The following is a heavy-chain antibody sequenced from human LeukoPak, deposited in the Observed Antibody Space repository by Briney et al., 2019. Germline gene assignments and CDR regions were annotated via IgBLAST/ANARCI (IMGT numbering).Heavy chain of an antibody. Sequence: GGSLRLSCAASGFSFSTYGMHWVRQAPGKELEWVAVIWSDGSNKYYADSVKGRFTISRDNSQNTLYLQMNSLRAEDTAVYYCARAIYSGGWYGGDYWGQGTLVTVSS. V-gene: IGHV3-33*01. CDR3: ARAIYSGGWYGGDY. D-gene: IGHD6-19*01. CDR1: GFSFSTYG. CDR2: IWSDGSNK. J-gene: IGHJ4*02.